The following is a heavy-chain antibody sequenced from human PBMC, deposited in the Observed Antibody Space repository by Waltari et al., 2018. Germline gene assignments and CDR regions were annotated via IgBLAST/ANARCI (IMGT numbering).Heavy chain of an antibody. Sequence: HLVESGGGSVQPGGSLRLSCAASGFTFSNFWMRWVRQAPGKGLEWVDSIKQDGSEKQYVDSVKGRFTVSRDNAKNSLYLQMNTLGAEDTAVYYCTTLSVTKTSEYWGQGTLVTVSS. CDR1: GFTFSNFW. CDR2: IKQDGSEK. D-gene: IGHD4-4*01. J-gene: IGHJ4*02. CDR3: TTLSVTKTSEY. V-gene: IGHV3-7*01.